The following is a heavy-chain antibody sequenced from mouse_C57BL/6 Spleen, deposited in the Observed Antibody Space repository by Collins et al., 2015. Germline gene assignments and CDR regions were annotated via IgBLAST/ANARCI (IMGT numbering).Heavy chain of an antibody. V-gene: IGHV6-6*02. D-gene: IGHD4-1*01. Sequence: EVKLEESGGGLVQPGGPMKLSCVASGFTFSNYWMNWVRQSPEKGLEWVAEIRLKSNNYATHYAESVKGRFTISRDDSKSSVYLQMNNLRAEDTGIYYCTRDWDDAMDYWGQGTSVTVSS. CDR2: IRLKSNNYAT. CDR1: GFTFSNYW. CDR3: TRDWDDAMDY. J-gene: IGHJ4*01.